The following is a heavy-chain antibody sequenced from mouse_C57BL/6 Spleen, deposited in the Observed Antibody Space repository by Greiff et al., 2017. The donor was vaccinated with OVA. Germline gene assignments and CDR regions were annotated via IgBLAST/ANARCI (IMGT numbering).Heavy chain of an antibody. CDR1: GYTFTSYW. Sequence: VLLQQPGAELVKPGASVKLSCKASGYTFTSYWMHWVKQRPGQGLEWIGMIHPNSGSTNYNEKFKSKATLTVDKSSSTAYMQLSSLTSEDSAVYYCAYGGPYYYGSTSFDYWGQGTTLTVSS. J-gene: IGHJ2*01. D-gene: IGHD1-1*01. CDR2: IHPNSGST. V-gene: IGHV1-64*01. CDR3: AYGGPYYYGSTSFDY.